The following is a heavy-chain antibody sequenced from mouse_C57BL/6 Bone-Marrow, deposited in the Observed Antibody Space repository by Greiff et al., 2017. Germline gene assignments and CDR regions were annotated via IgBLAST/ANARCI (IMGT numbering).Heavy chain of an antibody. Sequence: EVQLQQSGAELVRPGASVKLTCTASGFNIKDDYMHWVKQRPEQSLEWIGWIDPENGDTEYASKFQGKATITADTSSNTAYLQLSSLTSEDTAVYYCTTLWYFDYWGQGTTLTVSS. CDR3: TTLWYFDY. CDR2: IDPENGDT. D-gene: IGHD1-1*02. CDR1: GFNIKDDY. J-gene: IGHJ2*01. V-gene: IGHV14-4*01.